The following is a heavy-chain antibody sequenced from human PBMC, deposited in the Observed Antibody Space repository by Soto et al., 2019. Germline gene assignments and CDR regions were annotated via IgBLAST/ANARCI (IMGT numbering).Heavy chain of an antibody. CDR2: INPSGGST. D-gene: IGHD4-17*01. CDR1: GYSFTIYY. Sequence: ASVKVSCKASGYSFTIYYMHWVRQAPGQGLEWMGIINPSGGSTSYAQKFQGRVTMTRDTSTSTVYMELSSLRSEDTAVYYCARGIHDYGDYVPNWYFDLWGRGTLVTVSS. CDR3: ARGIHDYGDYVPNWYFDL. V-gene: IGHV1-46*03. J-gene: IGHJ2*01.